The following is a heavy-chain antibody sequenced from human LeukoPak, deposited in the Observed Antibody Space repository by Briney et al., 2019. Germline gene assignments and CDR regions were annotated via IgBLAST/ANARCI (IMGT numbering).Heavy chain of an antibody. D-gene: IGHD3-3*01. CDR1: GYTFTSYY. CDR3: ASPGITAGYYYYGMDV. CDR2: INPSGGST. V-gene: IGHV1-46*01. Sequence: ASVKVSCKASGYTFTSYYMHWVRQAPGQGLEWMGIINPSGGSTSYAQKFQGRVTMTRDTSTSTVYMELSSLRSEDTAVYYCASPGITAGYYYYGMDVWGQGTTVTVSS. J-gene: IGHJ6*02.